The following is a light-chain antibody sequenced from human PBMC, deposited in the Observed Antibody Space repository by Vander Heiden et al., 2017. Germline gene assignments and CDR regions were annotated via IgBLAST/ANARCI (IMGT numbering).Light chain of an antibody. J-gene: IGKJ3*01. CDR2: AAS. CDR3: QQSDSNPLT. Sequence: QMTQSPSSLSASVGDRVTITCRASQSIRSYLNWYQQKPGKAPKLLIYAASSLQSGVPSRFSGGGSGTDFTLTISSLQPEDFATYYCQQSDSNPLTFGHGTKVDIK. CDR1: QSIRSY. V-gene: IGKV1-39*01.